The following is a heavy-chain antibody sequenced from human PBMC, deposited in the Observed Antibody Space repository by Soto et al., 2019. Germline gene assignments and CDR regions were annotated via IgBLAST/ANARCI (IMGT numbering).Heavy chain of an antibody. D-gene: IGHD3-16*01. Sequence: PGGSLRLSCTTSGFTFADYAVSWLRQAPGKGLEWVSFIRSKASGGTVEYAASVKGRFTMSRDDSKSIAYLQMNSLKTEDTAVYYCTSDLLGVRAFDTWGQGPMVTVS. CDR3: TSDLLGVRAFDT. CDR1: GFTFADYA. J-gene: IGHJ3*02. V-gene: IGHV3-49*03. CDR2: IRSKASGGTV.